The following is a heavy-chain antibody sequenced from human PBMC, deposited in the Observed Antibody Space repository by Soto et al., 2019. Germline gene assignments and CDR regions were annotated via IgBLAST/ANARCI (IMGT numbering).Heavy chain of an antibody. CDR2: IYPGDSDT. J-gene: IGHJ4*02. CDR1: GYSFTSYW. D-gene: IGHD3-22*01. V-gene: IGHV5-51*01. CDR3: ARSSDYYDSSGYYQYYFDY. Sequence: PGESLKISCKGSGYSFTSYWIGWVRQMPGKGLEWMGIIYPGDSDTRYSPSFQGQVTISVDKSISTAYLQWSSLKASDTAMYYCARSSDYYDSSGYYQYYFDYWGQGTLVTVS.